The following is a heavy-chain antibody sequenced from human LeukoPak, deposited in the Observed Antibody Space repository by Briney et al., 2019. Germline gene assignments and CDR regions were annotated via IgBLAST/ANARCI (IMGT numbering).Heavy chain of an antibody. CDR2: VYYSGST. D-gene: IGHD6-6*01. CDR1: GGSISSYY. Sequence: PSETLSLTCTVSGGSISSYYWSWIRQPPGEGLECIGYVYYSGSTNYNPSLKSRVTISVDTSKNQFSLNLSSVTAADTAVYYCARGYSSSSLYFDYWGQGTLVTVSS. J-gene: IGHJ4*02. V-gene: IGHV4-59*01. CDR3: ARGYSSSSLYFDY.